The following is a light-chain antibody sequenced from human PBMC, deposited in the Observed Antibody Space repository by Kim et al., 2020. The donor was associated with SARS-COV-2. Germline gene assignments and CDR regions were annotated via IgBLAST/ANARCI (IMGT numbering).Light chain of an antibody. CDR1: SLRSFY. V-gene: IGLV3-19*01. CDR3: NSRDSSGNHWV. CDR2: GKI. J-gene: IGLJ3*02. Sequence: ALGTTVRITSRGDSLRSFYASWYQQKPGQAPVLVIYGKINRPSGIPDRFSGSSSGNTASLTITGAQAEDEADYYCNSRDSSGNHWVFGGGTQLTVL.